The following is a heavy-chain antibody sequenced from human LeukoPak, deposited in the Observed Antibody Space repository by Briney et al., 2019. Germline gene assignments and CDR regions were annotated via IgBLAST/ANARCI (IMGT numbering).Heavy chain of an antibody. Sequence: SETLSLTCTVSGGSISSYYWSWIRQPPGKGLEWIGYIYYSGSTNYNPSLKSRVTISVDTSKNQFSLKLSSVTAADTAVYYCARMIYCSSTSCYRSSDFDIWGQGTMVTVSS. CDR3: ARMIYCSSTSCYRSSDFDI. V-gene: IGHV4-59*01. CDR1: GGSISSYY. J-gene: IGHJ3*02. D-gene: IGHD2-2*02. CDR2: IYYSGST.